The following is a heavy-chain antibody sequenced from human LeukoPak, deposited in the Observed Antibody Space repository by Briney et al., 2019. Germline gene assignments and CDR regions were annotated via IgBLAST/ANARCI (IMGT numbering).Heavy chain of an antibody. D-gene: IGHD2-15*01. CDR3: ARARGYCSGGSCYPGYGMDV. J-gene: IGHJ6*02. Sequence: YPGGSLRLSCAASGFTFSSYWMSWVRQAPGKGLEWVANIKQDGSEKYYVDSVKGRFTISRDNAKNSLYLQMNSLRAEDTAVYYCARARGYCSGGSCYPGYGMDVWGQGTTVTVSS. CDR1: GFTFSSYW. CDR2: IKQDGSEK. V-gene: IGHV3-7*01.